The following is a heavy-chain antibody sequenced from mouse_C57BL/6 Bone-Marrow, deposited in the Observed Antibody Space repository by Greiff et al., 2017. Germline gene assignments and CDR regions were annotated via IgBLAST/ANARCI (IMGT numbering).Heavy chain of an antibody. J-gene: IGHJ1*03. CDR3: ARGNYGSSHWYFDV. V-gene: IGHV1-64*01. CDR2: IHPNSGST. D-gene: IGHD1-1*01. Sequence: VQLQESGAELVKPGASVKLSCKASGYTFTSYWMHWVKQRPGQGLEWIGMIHPNSGSTNYNEKFKSKATLTVDKSSSTAYMQLSSLTSEDSAVYYCARGNYGSSHWYFDVWGTGTTVTVSS. CDR1: GYTFTSYW.